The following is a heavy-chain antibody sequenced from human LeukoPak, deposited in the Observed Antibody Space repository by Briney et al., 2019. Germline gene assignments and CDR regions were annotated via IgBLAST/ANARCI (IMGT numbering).Heavy chain of an antibody. CDR2: INPSGGST. J-gene: IGHJ4*02. CDR3: ARDYYDSSGYYLGY. Sequence: ASVTVSCTASGYTFTVYYMHWVRQAPGQGHEWMGIINPSGGSTSYAQKFQGRVTMTRDMSTSTVYMELSSLRSDDTAVYYCARDYYDSSGYYLGYWGQGTLVTVSS. V-gene: IGHV1-46*01. CDR1: GYTFTVYY. D-gene: IGHD3-22*01.